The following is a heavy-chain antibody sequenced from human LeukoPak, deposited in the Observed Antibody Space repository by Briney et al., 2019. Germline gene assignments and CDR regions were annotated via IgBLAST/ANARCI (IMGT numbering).Heavy chain of an antibody. J-gene: IGHJ5*02. Sequence: SETLSLTCAVYGGSFSGYYWSWIRQPPGKGLEWIGEINHSGSTNYNPSLKSRVTISVDTSKNQFSLKLSSVTAADTAVYYCVRSGIAAAGSFDPWGQGTLVTVSS. D-gene: IGHD6-13*01. CDR2: INHSGST. CDR3: VRSGIAAAGSFDP. V-gene: IGHV4-34*01. CDR1: GGSFSGYY.